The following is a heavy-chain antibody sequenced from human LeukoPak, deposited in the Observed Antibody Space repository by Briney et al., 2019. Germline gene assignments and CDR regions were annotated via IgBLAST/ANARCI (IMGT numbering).Heavy chain of an antibody. J-gene: IGHJ4*02. Sequence: ASVKVSCKASGYTFTGYYVHWVRQAPGRGLEWMGWMNPKSGGTNYAQKFEARVTMNRDTSISTAYMELSRLRFDDTAVYYCARARGSGSYIFDYWGQGTLVTVSS. CDR3: ARARGSGSYIFDY. V-gene: IGHV1-2*02. D-gene: IGHD3-10*01. CDR2: MNPKSGGT. CDR1: GYTFTGYY.